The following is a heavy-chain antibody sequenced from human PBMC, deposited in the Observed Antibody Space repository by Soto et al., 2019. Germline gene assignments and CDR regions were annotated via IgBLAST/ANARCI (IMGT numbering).Heavy chain of an antibody. V-gene: IGHV1-18*01. CDR2: ISAYNGNT. CDR1: GFTFTSYG. D-gene: IGHD6-6*01. CDR3: ARDESGAARYNWFDP. Sequence: GGSVEVSCKASGFTFTSYGISWGRQAPGQGLEWMGWISAYNGNTNYAQKLQGRVTMTTDTSTSTAYMELRSLRSDDTAVYYCARDESGAARYNWFDPWGQGTLVTVSS. J-gene: IGHJ5*02.